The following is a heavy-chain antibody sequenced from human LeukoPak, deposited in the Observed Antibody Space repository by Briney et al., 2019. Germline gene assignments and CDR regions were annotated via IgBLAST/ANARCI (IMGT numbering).Heavy chain of an antibody. CDR2: MNPNSGNT. CDR1: GYTFTSYG. D-gene: IGHD6-19*01. V-gene: IGHV1-8*03. CDR3: ARAVAGVFDY. Sequence: GASVKVSCKASGYTFTSYGISWVRQAPGQGLEWMGWMNPNSGNTGYAQKFQGRVTITRNTSISTAYMELSSLRSEDTAVYYCARAVAGVFDYWGQGTLVTVSS. J-gene: IGHJ4*02.